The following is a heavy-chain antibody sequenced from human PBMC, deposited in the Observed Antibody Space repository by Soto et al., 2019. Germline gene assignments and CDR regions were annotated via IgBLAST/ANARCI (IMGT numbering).Heavy chain of an antibody. CDR1: GVSLSTSGMS. J-gene: IGHJ6*02. V-gene: IGHV2-70*01. CDR2: IDWDDEK. D-gene: IGHD3-9*01. CDR3: ARTPIRSLAWYYNMDV. Sequence: VSGPTLVNPTQTLTLTCTFSGVSLSTSGMSVTWIRQPPGKALEWLALIDWDDEKYFSTSLKTRLTISKDTSKNQVVLTMTNVDPVDTATYYCARTPIRSLAWYYNMDVWGQGTTVTVSS.